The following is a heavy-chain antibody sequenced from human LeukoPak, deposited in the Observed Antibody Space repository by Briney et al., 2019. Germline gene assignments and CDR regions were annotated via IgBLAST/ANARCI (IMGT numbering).Heavy chain of an antibody. CDR2: IYYSGST. D-gene: IGHD3-22*01. CDR1: GGSISSYY. CDR3: ARHAHYYDSSGYFVYYFDY. V-gene: IGHV4-59*08. Sequence: SETLSLTCTVSGGSISSYYWSWIRQPPGKGLEWIGDIYYSGSTNYNPSLKSRVTISVGMSKNQFSLKLSSVTAADTAVYYCARHAHYYDSSGYFVYYFDYWGQGTLVTVSS. J-gene: IGHJ4*02.